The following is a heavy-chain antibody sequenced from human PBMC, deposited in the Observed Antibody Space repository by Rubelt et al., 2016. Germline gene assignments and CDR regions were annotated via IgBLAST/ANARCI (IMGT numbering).Heavy chain of an antibody. J-gene: IGHJ4*02. CDR2: IYYSGST. CDR3: ARDDGGNSALSFDH. V-gene: IGHV4-59*01. CDR1: GGSISSYY. D-gene: IGHD4-23*01. Sequence: QVQLQESGPGLVKPSETLSLTCTVSGGSISSYYWSWIRQPPGKGLEWIGYIYYSGSTNYNPSLKSRVTISVDTAKNQFSLKLSSVTAADTAVYYCARDDGGNSALSFDHWGQGTLVTVSS.